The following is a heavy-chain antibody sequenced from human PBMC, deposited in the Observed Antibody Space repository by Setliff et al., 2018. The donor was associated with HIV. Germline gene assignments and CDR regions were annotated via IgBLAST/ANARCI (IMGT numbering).Heavy chain of an antibody. V-gene: IGHV4-61*02. CDR3: TREFFY. D-gene: IGHD3-3*01. CDR1: GDFISSGNFH. CDR2: IYTRGSV. Sequence: PSETLSLTCTVSGDFISSGNFHWNWIRQPAGKGPEWIGLIYTRGSVSYNPSLMGRVTISLDTSKNQLSLKLSSVTAADTAVYYCTREFFYWGQGILVTVSS. J-gene: IGHJ4*02.